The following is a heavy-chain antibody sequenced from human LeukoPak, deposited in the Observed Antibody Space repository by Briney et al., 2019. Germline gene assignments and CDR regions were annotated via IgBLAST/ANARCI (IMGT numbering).Heavy chain of an antibody. J-gene: IGHJ3*02. Sequence: PGGSLRLSCAASGFTFDDYAMHWVRQAPGKGLEWVSGISWNSGSIGYADSVKGRFTISRDNAKNSLYLQMNSLRAEDMALYYCAKDMTSHWDGLGAFDIWGQGTMVTVSS. CDR3: AKDMTSHWDGLGAFDI. V-gene: IGHV3-9*03. CDR1: GFTFDDYA. D-gene: IGHD2-2*01. CDR2: ISWNSGSI.